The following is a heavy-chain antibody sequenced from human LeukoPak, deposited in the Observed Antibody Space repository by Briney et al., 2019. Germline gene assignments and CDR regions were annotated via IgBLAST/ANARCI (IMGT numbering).Heavy chain of an antibody. D-gene: IGHD6-13*01. J-gene: IGHJ4*02. Sequence: GGSLRLSCAASGFTFSSYAMSWVRQAPGKGLEWVSATSVSGGTTYYADSVKGRFTISRDNSKNTLYLQMNSLRAEDTAVYYCAKYSSSWYSFFDYWGQGTLVTVSS. CDR2: TSVSGGTT. CDR3: AKYSSSWYSFFDY. CDR1: GFTFSSYA. V-gene: IGHV3-23*01.